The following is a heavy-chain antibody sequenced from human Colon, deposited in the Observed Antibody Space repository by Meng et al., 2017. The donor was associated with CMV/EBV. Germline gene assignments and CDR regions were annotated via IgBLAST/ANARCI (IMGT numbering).Heavy chain of an antibody. Sequence: GESLKISCAASGFTYSNYEMKWVRQAPGKGLEWVSYISGSGTTIYYADSVKGRFTISRDNAQNSLHLQMNRLRVEDSAIYYCVRADRDCSGGTCNYFDHWGQGT. CDR3: VRADRDCSGGTCNYFDH. D-gene: IGHD2-15*01. J-gene: IGHJ4*02. V-gene: IGHV3-48*03. CDR2: ISGSGTTI. CDR1: GFTYSNYE.